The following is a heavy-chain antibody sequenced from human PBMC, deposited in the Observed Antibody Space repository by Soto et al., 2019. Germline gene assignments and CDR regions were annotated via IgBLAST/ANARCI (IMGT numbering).Heavy chain of an antibody. CDR1: GGSISSSSYY. Sequence: PSETLSLTCTVSGGSISSSSYYWGWIRQPPGKGLEWIGSIYYSGSTYYNPSLKSRVTMSVDTSKNQFSLKLSSVTAADTAVYYCARRLYYDSSGFEGGGMDVWGQGTXVTV. D-gene: IGHD3-22*01. J-gene: IGHJ6*02. V-gene: IGHV4-39*01. CDR3: ARRLYYDSSGFEGGGMDV. CDR2: IYYSGST.